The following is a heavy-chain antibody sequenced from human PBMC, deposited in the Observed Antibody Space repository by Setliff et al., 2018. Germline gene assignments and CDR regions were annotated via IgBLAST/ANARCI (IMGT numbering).Heavy chain of an antibody. CDR2: INPSGGST. Sequence: ASVKVSCKASGYTFTSYSMHWVRQAPGQGLEWMGIINPSGGSTSYAQKFQGRVTMTRDTSTSTVYMELSSLRSEDTDVYYCAREAKRNVGVVVAATPVFWGQGTLVTVSS. D-gene: IGHD2-15*01. CDR3: AREAKRNVGVVVAATPVF. V-gene: IGHV1-46*01. CDR1: GYTFTSYS. J-gene: IGHJ4*02.